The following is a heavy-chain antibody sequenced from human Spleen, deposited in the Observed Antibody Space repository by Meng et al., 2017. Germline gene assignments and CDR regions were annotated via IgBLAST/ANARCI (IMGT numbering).Heavy chain of an antibody. CDR3: ARGPTTMAHDFDY. CDR1: GVSFSDYY. V-gene: IGHV4-34*01. D-gene: IGHD4-11*01. Sequence: QVQPHQCGPGLLKPSATLSLTCVVSGVSFSDYYWSWIRQPPGKGLEWIGEINHSGSTNYNPSLESRATISVDTSQNNLSLKLSSVTAADSAVYYCARGPTTMAHDFDYWGQGTLVTVSS. CDR2: INHSGST. J-gene: IGHJ4*02.